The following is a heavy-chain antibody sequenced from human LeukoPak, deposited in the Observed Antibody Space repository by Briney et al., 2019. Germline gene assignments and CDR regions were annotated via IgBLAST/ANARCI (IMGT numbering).Heavy chain of an antibody. CDR3: ARRGIPVAGLDY. V-gene: IGHV4-59*08. Sequence: PSETLSLTCTVSGGSISGYYWSWIRQPPGKGLEWIGYTYHSGNTNYNPSLRSRVTISVDTSRNQFSLNLSSVTAADTAVYYCARRGIPVAGLDYWGQGSLVAVSP. CDR2: TYHSGNT. J-gene: IGHJ4*02. D-gene: IGHD6-19*01. CDR1: GGSISGYY.